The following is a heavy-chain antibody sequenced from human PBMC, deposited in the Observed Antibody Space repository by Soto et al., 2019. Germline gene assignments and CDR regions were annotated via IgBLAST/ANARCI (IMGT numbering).Heavy chain of an antibody. CDR1: GYTFTCYR. Sequence: QVQLVQSGAEVKKPGASVKVSCRASGYTFTCYRIHWVRQAPGQGLEWMGWINPNSGDTKQIEKFQGRVTMTRDTSISTAYMELSSLNSDDTAVYYCVRLVGYLWGQGTLVTVSS. CDR3: VRLVGYL. J-gene: IGHJ5*02. D-gene: IGHD1-26*01. V-gene: IGHV1-2*02. CDR2: INPNSGDT.